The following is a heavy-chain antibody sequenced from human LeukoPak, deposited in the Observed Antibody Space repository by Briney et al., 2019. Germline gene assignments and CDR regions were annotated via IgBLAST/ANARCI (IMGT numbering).Heavy chain of an antibody. CDR2: ITTSDGNT. J-gene: IGHJ4*02. D-gene: IGHD7-27*01. Sequence: PRGSLRPSCAASGFTFSSYTMSWVRQAPGKGLEWVSTITTSDGNTYYADSVKGRFTVSRDNSKNTLFLQMNSLRAEDTAVYYCAKDGGLWVSAHWGDSWGRGTLVTVSS. CDR1: GFTFSSYT. V-gene: IGHV3-23*01. CDR3: AKDGGLWVSAHWGDS.